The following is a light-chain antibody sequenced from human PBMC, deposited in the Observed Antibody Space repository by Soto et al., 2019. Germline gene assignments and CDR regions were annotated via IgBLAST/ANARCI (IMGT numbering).Light chain of an antibody. CDR1: QNIRNL. V-gene: IGKV1-5*01. CDR3: QQYNTYST. CDR2: DAS. Sequence: DIQLTQSPSTLSAAVGDSVTITCRASQNIRNLLAWYQQKPRRAPKPLIYDASTLKTGVPSRFSGSGSGSEFNFTITGLQPDDFATYFCQQYNTYSTFGQGTRLDIK. J-gene: IGKJ5*01.